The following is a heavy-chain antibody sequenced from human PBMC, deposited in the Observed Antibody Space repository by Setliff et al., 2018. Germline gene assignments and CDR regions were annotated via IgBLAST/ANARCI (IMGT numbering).Heavy chain of an antibody. CDR2: IYHSGST. Sequence: SETLSLTCTVSGGSISSHYWSWIRQPPGKGLEWIGYIYHSGSTNYNPSLKSRVTISVDTSKNQFSLKLRSVTAADTALYYCTVYNTGSSKDHYWGQGTPVTVSS. CDR1: GGSISSHY. CDR3: TVYNTGSSKDHY. D-gene: IGHD2-8*02. J-gene: IGHJ4*02. V-gene: IGHV4-59*03.